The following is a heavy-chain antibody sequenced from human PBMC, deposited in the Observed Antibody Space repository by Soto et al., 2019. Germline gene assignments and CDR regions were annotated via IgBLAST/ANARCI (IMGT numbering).Heavy chain of an antibody. D-gene: IGHD5-12*01. CDR2: IGGRGNSA. CDR3: VREGRGSFDF. Sequence: PGGSLRLSCAASGFIFTNYAMNWVRQAPGKGLEWVSVIGGRGNSAYYADSVQGRFTISRGNSKNTLSLQMSSLTADDTAIYYCVREGRGSFDFWGRGTMVTVPS. V-gene: IGHV3-23*01. J-gene: IGHJ3*01. CDR1: GFIFTNYA.